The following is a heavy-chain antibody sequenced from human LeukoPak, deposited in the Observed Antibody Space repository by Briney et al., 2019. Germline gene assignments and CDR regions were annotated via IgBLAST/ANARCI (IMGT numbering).Heavy chain of an antibody. CDR3: ARGYCSSTSCYTIWFDP. J-gene: IGHJ5*02. V-gene: IGHV4-4*07. CDR1: GGSISSYY. CDR2: IYTSGST. D-gene: IGHD2-2*02. Sequence: PSETLSLTCTVSGGSISSYYWSWIRQPAGKGLEWIGRIYTSGSTNYNPSLKSRVTMSVDTSKNQFSLKLSYVTAADTAVYYCARGYCSSTSCYTIWFDPWGQGTLVTVSS.